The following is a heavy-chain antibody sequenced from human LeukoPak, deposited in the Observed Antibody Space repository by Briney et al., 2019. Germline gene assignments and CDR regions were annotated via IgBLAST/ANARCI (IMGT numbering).Heavy chain of an antibody. CDR1: GFTFSNYA. J-gene: IGHJ4*02. CDR3: AKLVETTNY. V-gene: IGHV3-23*01. Sequence: GGSLRLSCAASGFTFSNYAMIWVRRAPGKGLEWVSAINAGGINTYYADSVKGRFTISRDNSKNTLYLQMNSMRAEDTAVYYCAKLVETTNYWGQGTLVTVSS. D-gene: IGHD1-26*01. CDR2: INAGGINT.